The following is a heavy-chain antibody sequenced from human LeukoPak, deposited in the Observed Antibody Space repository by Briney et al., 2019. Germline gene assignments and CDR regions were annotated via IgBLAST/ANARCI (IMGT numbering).Heavy chain of an antibody. D-gene: IGHD6-19*01. J-gene: IGHJ4*02. CDR1: GFSFSTYA. CDR3: AKETVAAPPIDY. V-gene: IGHV3-23*01. CDR2: ISGSAYST. Sequence: PGGSLRLSCAASGFSFSTYAMSWVRQAPGKGLEWVSAISGSAYSTYYADPVKGRFTISRDNSKNTLYLQMNSLRAEDTAVYYCAKETVAAPPIDYWGQGTLVTVSS.